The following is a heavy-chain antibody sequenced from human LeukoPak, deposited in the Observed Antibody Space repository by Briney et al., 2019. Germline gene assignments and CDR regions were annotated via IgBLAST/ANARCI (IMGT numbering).Heavy chain of an antibody. CDR2: ISTSSSYI. D-gene: IGHD3-3*01. Sequence: GGSLRLSCAASGFTFSSYSMNWVRQAPGKGLEWVSSISTSSSYIYYADSLKGRFTISRDNAKNSVYLQMNSLRAEDTAVYYCARTAYYDFWSGYYADNWFDPWGQGTLVTVSS. CDR1: GFTFSSYS. J-gene: IGHJ5*02. CDR3: ARTAYYDFWSGYYADNWFDP. V-gene: IGHV3-21*01.